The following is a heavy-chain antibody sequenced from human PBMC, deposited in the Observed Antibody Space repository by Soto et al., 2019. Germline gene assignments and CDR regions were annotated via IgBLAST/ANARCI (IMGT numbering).Heavy chain of an antibody. Sequence: GGSRRLSGAASGFTFSSYSMNWVRQAPGKGREWVSSISSSSSYIYYADSVKGRFTISRDNGKNSLYLQMNSLRAEDTAVYYCARDESDTYCGGDCHYFDYWGQGTLVTVYS. CDR2: ISSSSSYI. D-gene: IGHD2-21*02. CDR1: GFTFSSYS. J-gene: IGHJ4*02. V-gene: IGHV3-21*01. CDR3: ARDESDTYCGGDCHYFDY.